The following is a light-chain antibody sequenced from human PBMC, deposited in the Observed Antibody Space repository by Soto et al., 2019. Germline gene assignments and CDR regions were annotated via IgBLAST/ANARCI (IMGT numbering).Light chain of an antibody. CDR1: SSDVGGYNY. CDR3: SSYTSSIYVV. V-gene: IGLV2-14*01. J-gene: IGLJ2*01. CDR2: DVS. Sequence: QSALTQPASVSGSPGQSITISCTGTSSDVGGYNYVSWYQQHPGKAPKLMIYDVSNRPSGVSNRFSGSKSGNTASLTISGLLAEDEADYYCSSYTSSIYVVFGGGAKLTVL.